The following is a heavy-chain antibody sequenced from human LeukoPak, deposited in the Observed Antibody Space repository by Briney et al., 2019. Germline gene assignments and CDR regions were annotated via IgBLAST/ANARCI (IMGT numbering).Heavy chain of an antibody. D-gene: IGHD3-3*01. Sequence: SETLSLTCAVYGGSFSGYYWSWIRQPPGKGLEWIGEINHSGSTNYNPSLKSRVAISVDTSKNQFSLKLSSVTAADTAVYYCARRRTIFGYWFDPWGQGTLVTVSS. CDR3: ARRRTIFGYWFDP. CDR1: GGSFSGYY. J-gene: IGHJ5*02. V-gene: IGHV4-34*01. CDR2: INHSGST.